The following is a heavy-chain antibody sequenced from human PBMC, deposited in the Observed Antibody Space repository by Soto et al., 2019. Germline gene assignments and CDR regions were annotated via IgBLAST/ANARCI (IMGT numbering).Heavy chain of an antibody. CDR3: ARDSDDYYGMDV. CDR1: GYTFTSYD. D-gene: IGHD3-10*01. J-gene: IGHJ6*02. CDR2: MNPNSGNT. Sequence: GASVKVSCKASGYTFTSYDINWVRQATGQGLEWMGRMNPNSGNTGYAQKFQGRVTVTRNTSISTAYMELSSLRSEDTAVYYCARDSDDYYGMDVWGQGTTVTVSS. V-gene: IGHV1-8*01.